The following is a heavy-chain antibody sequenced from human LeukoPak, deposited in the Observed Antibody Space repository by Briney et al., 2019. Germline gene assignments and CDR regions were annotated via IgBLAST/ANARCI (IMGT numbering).Heavy chain of an antibody. V-gene: IGHV3-74*01. CDR2: INIDGATT. Sequence: PGGSLRLSCAASGFTFSGYWMHWVRQAPGKWLECVSRINIDGATTNYADSVNGRFTISRDNAKNTLHLQMNSLRADDTAVYYCVRGAVGTGVWFDPWGQGTLVTVSS. CDR3: VRGAVGTGVWFDP. D-gene: IGHD1-26*01. J-gene: IGHJ5*02. CDR1: GFTFSGYW.